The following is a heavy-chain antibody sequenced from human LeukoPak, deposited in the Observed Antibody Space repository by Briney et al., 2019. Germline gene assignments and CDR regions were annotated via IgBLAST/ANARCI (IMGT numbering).Heavy chain of an antibody. V-gene: IGHV4-59*01. J-gene: IGHJ1*01. CDR1: GDSISSYY. CDR2: IYYGGST. CDR3: AREERRYFQH. Sequence: SETLSLTCTVSGDSISSYYWSWIRQPPGKGLEWIGCIYYGGSTNYNPSLKSRVTISVDTSKNQFSLKLSSVTAADTAVYYCAREERRYFQHWGQGTLVTVSS.